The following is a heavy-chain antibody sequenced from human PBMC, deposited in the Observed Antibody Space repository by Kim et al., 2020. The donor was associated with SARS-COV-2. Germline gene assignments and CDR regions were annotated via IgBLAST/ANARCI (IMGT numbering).Heavy chain of an antibody. Sequence: SETLSLTCTVSGDSITSNTYYWGWIRQPPGKGLEWIGSISHSGRTYYNPSLKSRVTISLDTSMNHFSLNLGSVTAADTAVYYWGRRALTYWCHLFFGLWG. V-gene: IGHV4-39*02. CDR2: ISHSGRT. CDR1: GDSITSNTYY. J-gene: IGHJ2*01. D-gene: IGHD2-8*02. CDR3: GRRALTYWCHLFFGL.